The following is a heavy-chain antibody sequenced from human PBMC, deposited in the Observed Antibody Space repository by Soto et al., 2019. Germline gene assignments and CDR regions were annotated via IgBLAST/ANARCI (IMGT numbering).Heavy chain of an antibody. J-gene: IGHJ4*02. CDR3: ALHGRAMNAY. Sequence: EVQLVESGGGLVQPGGSLRLSCAASGFTFSTYAMQWVRQAPGKGLEFVSSISSNGGTTNYAYSVKGRFTISRDNPSHTLYLHMGTLRPDDMALYFCALHGRAMNAYWGQGSLVTLSS. CDR2: ISSNGGTT. V-gene: IGHV3-64*01. CDR1: GFTFSTYA. D-gene: IGHD5-18*01.